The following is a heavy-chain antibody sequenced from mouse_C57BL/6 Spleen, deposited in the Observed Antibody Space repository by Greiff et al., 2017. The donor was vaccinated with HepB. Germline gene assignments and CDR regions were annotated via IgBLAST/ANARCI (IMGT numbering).Heavy chain of an antibody. CDR3: ARERSSKYYAMDY. D-gene: IGHD1-1*01. V-gene: IGHV1-85*01. CDR2: IYPRDGST. Sequence: VQLQQSGPELVKPGASVKLSCKASGYTFTSYDINWVKQRPGQGLEWIGWIYPRDGSTKYNEKFKGKATLTVDTSSSTAYMELHSLTSEDSAVYFCARERSSKYYAMDYWGQGTSVTVSS. CDR1: GYTFTSYD. J-gene: IGHJ4*01.